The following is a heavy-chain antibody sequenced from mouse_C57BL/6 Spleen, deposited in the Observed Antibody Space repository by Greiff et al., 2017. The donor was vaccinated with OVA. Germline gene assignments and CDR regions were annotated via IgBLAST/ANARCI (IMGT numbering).Heavy chain of an antibody. CDR2: IHPNSGST. Sequence: VQLQQPGAELVKPGASVKLSCKASGYTFTSYWMHWVKQRPGQGLEWIGMIHPNSGSTNYNEKFKSKATLTVDKSSSTAYMQLSSLTSEDSAVYYGARPYGRQTWGFACWGQGTLVTVSA. D-gene: IGHD2-1*01. CDR1: GYTFTSYW. J-gene: IGHJ3*01. V-gene: IGHV1-64*01. CDR3: ARPYGRQTWGFAC.